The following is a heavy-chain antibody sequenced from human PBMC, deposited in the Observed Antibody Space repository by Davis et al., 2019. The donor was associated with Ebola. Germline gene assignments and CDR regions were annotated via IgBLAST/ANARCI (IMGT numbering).Heavy chain of an antibody. CDR2: IYYSGST. CDR1: GGSISSGGYY. Sequence: SETLSLTCTVSGGSISSGGYYWSWIRQHPGKGLEWIGYIYYSGSTYYNPSLKSRVTISVDTSKNQFSLKLTSVTAADTAFYYCARDSGIAAAGVWGQGTMVTVSS. D-gene: IGHD6-13*01. CDR3: ARDSGIAAAGV. V-gene: IGHV4-31*03. J-gene: IGHJ3*01.